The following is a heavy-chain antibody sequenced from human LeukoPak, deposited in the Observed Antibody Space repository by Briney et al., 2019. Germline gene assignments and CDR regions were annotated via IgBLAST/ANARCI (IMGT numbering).Heavy chain of an antibody. V-gene: IGHV1-2*02. D-gene: IGHD6-13*01. CDR2: INPNSGGT. J-gene: IGHJ4*02. Sequence: GASVKVSCKASGYTSTGYYMHWVRQAPGQGLEWMGWINPNSGGTNYAQKFQGRVTMTSDTSISTAYMELSRLRSDDTAVYYCARDEAGAGTDLDSWGQGTLVTVSS. CDR1: GYTSTGYY. CDR3: ARDEAGAGTDLDS.